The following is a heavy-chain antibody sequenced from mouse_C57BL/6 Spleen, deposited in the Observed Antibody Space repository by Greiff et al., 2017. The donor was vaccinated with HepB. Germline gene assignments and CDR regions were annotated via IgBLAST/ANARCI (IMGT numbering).Heavy chain of an antibody. V-gene: IGHV5-16*01. Sequence: DVKLVESEGGLVQPGSSMKLSCTASGFTFSDYYMAWVRQVPEKGLEWVANINYDGSSTYYLDSLKSRFIISRDNAKNILYLQMSSLKSEDTATYYCARGGSSGPWFAYWGQGTLVTVSA. D-gene: IGHD3-2*02. J-gene: IGHJ3*01. CDR1: GFTFSDYY. CDR2: INYDGSST. CDR3: ARGGSSGPWFAY.